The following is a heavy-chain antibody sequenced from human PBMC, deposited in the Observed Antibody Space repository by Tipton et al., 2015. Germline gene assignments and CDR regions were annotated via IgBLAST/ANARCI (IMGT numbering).Heavy chain of an antibody. CDR2: ISYTDNA. V-gene: IGHV4-61*01. CDR3: ARDFTPYDYYALDV. Sequence: TLSLTCIVSGGSVISGNYYWSWIRQPPGKGLEWLGNISYTDNAHYNPSLESRVTISLDTSKNQFSLKLSSVTAADTAVYYCARDFTPYDYYALDVWGQGALVSVSS. CDR1: GGSVISGNYY. J-gene: IGHJ6*02.